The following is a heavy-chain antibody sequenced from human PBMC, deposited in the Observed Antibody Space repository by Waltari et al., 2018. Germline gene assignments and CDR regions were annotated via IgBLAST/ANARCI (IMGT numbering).Heavy chain of an antibody. V-gene: IGHV3-21*01. CDR3: ARDSTVTDRWFDP. CDR2: ISSSSYI. Sequence: EVQLVESGGGLVKPGGSLRLSCAASGFTFSSYSMNWVRQAPGKGLEWVSSISSSSYIYYADSVKGRFTISRDNAKNSLYLQMNSLRAEDTAVYYCARDSTVTDRWFDPWGQGTLVTVSS. CDR1: GFTFSSYS. J-gene: IGHJ5*02. D-gene: IGHD4-17*01.